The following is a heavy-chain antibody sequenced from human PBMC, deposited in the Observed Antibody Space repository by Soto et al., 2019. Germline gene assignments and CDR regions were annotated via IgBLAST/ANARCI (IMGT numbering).Heavy chain of an antibody. D-gene: IGHD1-1*01. V-gene: IGHV3-23*01. CDR3: ARHGQPTKYYYYQYGLDV. CDR2: IGRGGDI. CDR1: GFTFSSYG. Sequence: GGSLRLSCEVSGFTFSSYGMNWVRQAPDKGLEWVSTIGRGGDIYYADSVKGRFTVSRDNSKNTLFLQMNSLKASDTAMYYCARHGQPTKYYYYQYGLDVWGQGTTVTVSS. J-gene: IGHJ6*02.